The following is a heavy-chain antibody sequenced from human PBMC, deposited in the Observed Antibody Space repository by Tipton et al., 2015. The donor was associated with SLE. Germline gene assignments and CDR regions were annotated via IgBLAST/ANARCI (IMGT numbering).Heavy chain of an antibody. CDR1: GFRFGSHW. CDR3: AKAIVLWSGYYLFDS. Sequence: SLRLSCAASGFRFGSHWLHWVRQAPGKGLVWVSGINSDGTEINYADSVKGRFFMSRDNAKNSLFLEMNRLRTEDTAFYYCAKAIVLWSGYYLFDSWGQGTLVIVSS. V-gene: IGHV3-74*01. CDR2: INSDGTEI. D-gene: IGHD3-3*01. J-gene: IGHJ4*02.